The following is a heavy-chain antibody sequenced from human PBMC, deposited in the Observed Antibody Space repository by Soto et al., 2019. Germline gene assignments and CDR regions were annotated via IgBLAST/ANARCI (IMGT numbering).Heavy chain of an antibody. Sequence: SLRLPCAASRYTFQSSALSFVRYAAGRGLEWVSAISGSGGSTYYADSVKGRFTISRDNSKNTLYLQMNSLRAEDTAVYYCAKPPGRVAATPYYFDYWGQGTLVTVSS. V-gene: IGHV3-23*01. CDR1: RYTFQSSA. D-gene: IGHD2-15*01. CDR2: ISGSGGST. CDR3: AKPPGRVAATPYYFDY. J-gene: IGHJ4*02.